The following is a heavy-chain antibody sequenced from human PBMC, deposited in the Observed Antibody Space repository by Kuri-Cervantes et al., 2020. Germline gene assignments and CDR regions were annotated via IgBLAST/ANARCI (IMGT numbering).Heavy chain of an antibody. Sequence: SETLSLTCTVSGGSISSSSYYWGWIRQPPGKGLEWIGSIYYSGSTNYNPSLKSRVTISVDTSKNQFSLKLSSVTAADTAVYYCARDSGIVAANDAFDIWGQGTMVTVSS. CDR3: ARDSGIVAANDAFDI. CDR1: GGSISSSSYY. D-gene: IGHD6-13*01. CDR2: IYYSGST. J-gene: IGHJ3*02. V-gene: IGHV4-39*07.